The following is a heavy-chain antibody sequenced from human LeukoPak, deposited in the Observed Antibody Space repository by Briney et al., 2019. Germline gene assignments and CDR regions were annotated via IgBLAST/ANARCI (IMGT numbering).Heavy chain of an antibody. CDR2: IYSGGST. J-gene: IGHJ4*02. D-gene: IGHD6-13*01. CDR3: AKGGGSSSWYATYDY. CDR1: GFTVSSNY. Sequence: PGGSLRLSCAASGFTVSSNYMSWVRQAPGKGLEWVSVIYSGGSTYYADSVKGRFTISRDNSKNTLYLQMNSLRAEDTAVYYCAKGGGSSSWYATYDYWGQGTLVTVSS. V-gene: IGHV3-53*01.